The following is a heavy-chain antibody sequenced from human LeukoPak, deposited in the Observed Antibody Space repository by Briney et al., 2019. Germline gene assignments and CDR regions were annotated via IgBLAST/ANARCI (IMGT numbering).Heavy chain of an antibody. CDR2: ISSSGTTI. V-gene: IGHV3-43*02. J-gene: IGHJ6*03. Sequence: GGSLRLSCAASGFSFDDYGMSWVRQAPGKGLEWVSYISSSGTTIYYANSVKGRFTISRDNSKNSLYLQMNSLRTEDTALYYCARGGIAARGYYYYYMDVWGKGTTVTVSS. CDR3: ARGGIAARGYYYYYMDV. D-gene: IGHD6-6*01. CDR1: GFSFDDYG.